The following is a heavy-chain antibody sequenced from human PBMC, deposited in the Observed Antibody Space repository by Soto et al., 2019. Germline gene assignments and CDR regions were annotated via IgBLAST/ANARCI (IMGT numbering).Heavy chain of an antibody. D-gene: IGHD2-2*01. J-gene: IGHJ3*02. CDR2: ISGSGGST. Sequence: PGGSLRLSCAASGFTFSSYAMSWVRQAPGKGLEWVSAISGSGGSTYYADSVKGRFTISRDNSKNTLYLQMNSLRAEDTAVYYCAKDRRYCSSTSCSGDAFDIWGQGTMVTVSS. CDR3: AKDRRYCSSTSCSGDAFDI. V-gene: IGHV3-23*01. CDR1: GFTFSSYA.